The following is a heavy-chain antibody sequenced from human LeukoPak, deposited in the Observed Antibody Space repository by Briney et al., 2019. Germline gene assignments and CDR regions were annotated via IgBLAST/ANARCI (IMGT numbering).Heavy chain of an antibody. Sequence: ASVKVSCKASGGTFSSYAISWVRQAPGQGPEWMGGIIPIFGTPEYAQKFQRRVTITADEPTSTAYMELSSLRSEDTAVYYCARGPDCGGDCFSYFFDKWGQGTQVTVSS. J-gene: IGHJ4*02. CDR2: IIPIFGTP. V-gene: IGHV1-69*13. CDR1: GGTFSSYA. D-gene: IGHD2-21*02. CDR3: ARGPDCGGDCFSYFFDK.